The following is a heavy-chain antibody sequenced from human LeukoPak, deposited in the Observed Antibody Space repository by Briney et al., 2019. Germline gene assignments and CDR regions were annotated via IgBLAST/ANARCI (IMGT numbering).Heavy chain of an antibody. Sequence: GGSLRLSCAASGFTFSSYEMNWVRQASGRGLEWVSYISSSGSTIYYADFVKDRFTISRDNAKNSLYLQMNSLRAEDTAVYYCAREYNWKQEGAFDIWGQGTMVTVSS. D-gene: IGHD1-20*01. CDR1: GFTFSSYE. J-gene: IGHJ3*02. CDR2: ISSSGSTI. V-gene: IGHV3-48*03. CDR3: AREYNWKQEGAFDI.